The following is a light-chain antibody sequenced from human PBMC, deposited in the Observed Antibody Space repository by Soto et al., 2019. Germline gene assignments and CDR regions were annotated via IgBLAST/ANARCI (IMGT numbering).Light chain of an antibody. CDR3: QQYSDWPLT. Sequence: EIVMTQSPATLSVSPGERATLSCRASQSVSSNLAWYQQKPGQAPRLLIFGASTRATGTPARFSDSGSETEFTLTISSLQSEDFAVYYCQQYSDWPLTFGGGTKVDIK. CDR2: GAS. V-gene: IGKV3D-15*01. J-gene: IGKJ4*01. CDR1: QSVSSN.